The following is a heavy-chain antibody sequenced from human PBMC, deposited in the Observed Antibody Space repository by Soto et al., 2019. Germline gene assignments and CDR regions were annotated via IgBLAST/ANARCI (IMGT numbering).Heavy chain of an antibody. Sequence: GAPVDVSCKASGYTFTRYDIKWVRQATGQGLEWMGWMNPKSGNTGYAQKFQGRVTMTRNTSISTAYMELSRLRSEDTAVYYCASTLYGDNVDFWAQRSLVTVSS. V-gene: IGHV1-8*01. J-gene: IGHJ4*02. CDR2: MNPKSGNT. CDR3: ASTLYGDNVDF. D-gene: IGHD4-17*01. CDR1: GYTFTRYD.